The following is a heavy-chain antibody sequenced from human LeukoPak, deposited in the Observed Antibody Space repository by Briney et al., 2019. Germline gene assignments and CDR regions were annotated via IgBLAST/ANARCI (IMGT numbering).Heavy chain of an antibody. D-gene: IGHD4-23*01. V-gene: IGHV3-7*01. Sequence: GGSLRLSCAASGFTFSSYWMSWVRQAPGKGLEWVANVKQDGSEKYYVDSVKGRFTISRDNAKNSLYLQMNSLRAEDTAVYYCARTGNSDYFDYWGQGTLVTVSS. CDR2: VKQDGSEK. J-gene: IGHJ4*02. CDR3: ARTGNSDYFDY. CDR1: GFTFSSYW.